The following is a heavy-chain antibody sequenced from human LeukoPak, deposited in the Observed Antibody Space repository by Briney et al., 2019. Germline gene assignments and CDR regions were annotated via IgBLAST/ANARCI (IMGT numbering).Heavy chain of an antibody. CDR2: ISAYNGNT. J-gene: IGHJ5*02. V-gene: IGHV1-18*01. Sequence: GASVKVSCKASGYTFTSYGISWVRQAPGQGLEWMGWISAYNGNTNYAQKLQGRVTMTTDTSTSTAYMELRSLRSDDTAVYYCARVRQQLARGWFDPWGQGTLVTVSS. CDR3: ARVRQQLARGWFDP. D-gene: IGHD6-13*01. CDR1: GYTFTSYG.